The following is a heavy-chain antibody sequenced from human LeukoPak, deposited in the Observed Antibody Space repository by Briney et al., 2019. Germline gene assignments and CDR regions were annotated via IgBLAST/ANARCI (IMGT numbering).Heavy chain of an antibody. D-gene: IGHD3-3*01. CDR1: GFNFGIYT. V-gene: IGHV3-48*02. CDR2: ISSSSSVR. CDR3: ARAYSGRGYSPLFHMDV. Sequence: PGGSLRLSCEASGFNFGIYTMIWVRQAPGRGLEWISYISSSSSVRYYADSVNGRFSISRDNDKNSLFLQLNNLRDEDAAVYYCARAYSGRGYSPLFHMDVWGRGATVIVSS. J-gene: IGHJ6*04.